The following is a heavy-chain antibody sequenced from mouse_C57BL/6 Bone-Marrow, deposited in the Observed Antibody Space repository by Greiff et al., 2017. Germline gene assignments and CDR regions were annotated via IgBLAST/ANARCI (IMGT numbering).Heavy chain of an antibody. V-gene: IGHV6-3*01. Sequence: EVKLVESGGGLVQPGGSMKLSCVASGFTFSNYWMNWVRQSPEKGLEWVAQIRLKSDNYATHYAESVKGRFTISRDDSKSSVYLQRNNLSAEDTGIYYCTGGITTVVENYFDDWGQGTTLTVSS. CDR2: IRLKSDNYAT. J-gene: IGHJ2*01. D-gene: IGHD1-1*01. CDR3: TGGITTVVENYFDD. CDR1: GFTFSNYW.